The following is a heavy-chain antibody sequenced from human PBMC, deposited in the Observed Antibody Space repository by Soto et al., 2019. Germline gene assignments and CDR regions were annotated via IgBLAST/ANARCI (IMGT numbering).Heavy chain of an antibody. CDR1: GFTFSSYG. J-gene: IGHJ6*02. Sequence: QVQLVESGGGVVQPGRSLRLSCAASGFTFSSYGMHWVRQAPGKGLEWVAVISYDGSNKYYADSVKGRFTISRDNSKNTLYLQMNSLRAEDTAVYYCAKDQDMVVVPAADYGMDVWGQGTTVTVSS. D-gene: IGHD2-2*01. V-gene: IGHV3-30*18. CDR3: AKDQDMVVVPAADYGMDV. CDR2: ISYDGSNK.